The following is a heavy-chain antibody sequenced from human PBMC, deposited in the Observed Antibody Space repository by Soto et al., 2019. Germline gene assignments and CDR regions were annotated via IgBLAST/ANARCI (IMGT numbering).Heavy chain of an antibody. CDR1: GGTFSSYA. V-gene: IGHV1-69*12. CDR2: IIPIFGTA. Sequence: QVQLVQSGAEVKKPGSSVKVSCKASGGTFSSYAISWVRQAPGQGLEWMGGIIPIFGTANYAQKFQGRVTITADEATGTAYMELSSLRSEDTAVYYCAIIKGTTVTTGGWYYFDYWGQGTLVTVSS. CDR3: AIIKGTTVTTGGWYYFDY. D-gene: IGHD4-17*01. J-gene: IGHJ4*02.